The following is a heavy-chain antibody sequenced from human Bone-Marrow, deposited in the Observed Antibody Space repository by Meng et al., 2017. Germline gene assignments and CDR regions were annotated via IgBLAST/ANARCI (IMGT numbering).Heavy chain of an antibody. J-gene: IGHJ4*02. Sequence: VRLVESWGCLVKAGVSLRLSCAASGFTFSNYAMHWVRQAPGKGLEWVAVISYDGSNKYYADSVKGRFTISRDNSKNTLYLQMNSLRAEDTAVYYCARFALLDYWGQGTLVTVSS. CDR1: GFTFSNYA. V-gene: IGHV3-30*01. D-gene: IGHD3-10*01. CDR2: ISYDGSNK. CDR3: ARFALLDY.